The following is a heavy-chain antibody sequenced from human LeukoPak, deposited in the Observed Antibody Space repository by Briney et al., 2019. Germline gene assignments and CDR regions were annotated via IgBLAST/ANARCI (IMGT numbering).Heavy chain of an antibody. Sequence: PGGSLRLSCAASGFTFSDYYMSWIRQAPGKGLEWVSYISSSGSTIYYADSVKGRFTISRDNDKNSLYLQMNSLRAEDTAVYYCAGTADYCSSTSCRGDPYYYYGMDVWGQGTTVTVSS. J-gene: IGHJ6*02. CDR2: ISSSGSTI. V-gene: IGHV3-11*01. D-gene: IGHD2-2*01. CDR1: GFTFSDYY. CDR3: AGTADYCSSTSCRGDPYYYYGMDV.